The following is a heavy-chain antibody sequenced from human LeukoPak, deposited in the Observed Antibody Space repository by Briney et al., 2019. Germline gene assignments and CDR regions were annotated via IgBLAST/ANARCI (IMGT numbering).Heavy chain of an antibody. CDR1: GFTLSNYG. Sequence: GGSLRLSCAASGFTLSNYGMHWVRQAPGKGLEWVTFIRYDGSNKYYADSVKGRFTISKDNSKNTLYLQMNSLRAEDTALYYCAKISDYDSSGPSDYWGQGTLVTVSS. D-gene: IGHD3-22*01. J-gene: IGHJ4*02. V-gene: IGHV3-30*02. CDR3: AKISDYDSSGPSDY. CDR2: IRYDGSNK.